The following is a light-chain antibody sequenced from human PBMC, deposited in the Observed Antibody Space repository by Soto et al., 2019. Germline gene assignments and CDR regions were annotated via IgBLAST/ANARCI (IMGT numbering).Light chain of an antibody. V-gene: IGKV3-11*01. CDR3: HQRSNWPIA. J-gene: IGKJ5*01. CDR2: DAS. Sequence: EIVLTQSPGTLSVSPGERATLSCRASQSVSSHLVWFQQKPGQAPRLLIYDASTRATGIPARFSGSGSGTDFSLTSSSLEPEDFAVYYCHQRSNWPIAFGQVTRLEIK. CDR1: QSVSSH.